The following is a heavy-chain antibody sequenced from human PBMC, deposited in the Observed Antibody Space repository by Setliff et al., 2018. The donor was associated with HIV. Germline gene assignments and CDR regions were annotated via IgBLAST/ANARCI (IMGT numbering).Heavy chain of an antibody. J-gene: IGHJ6*02. CDR3: ATRPVAGNVWKAHYYGMDV. V-gene: IGHV1-69*13. D-gene: IGHD6-19*01. CDR1: GGTFSSYA. CDR2: IIPFFHSQ. Sequence: SVKVSCKTFGGTFSSYAFSWVREAPGQGLEWMGGIIPFFHSQNYAQRFQGRLTITADEFTTTAYMELGSLTPEDTAIYFCATRPVAGNVWKAHYYGMDVWGQGTTVTVSS.